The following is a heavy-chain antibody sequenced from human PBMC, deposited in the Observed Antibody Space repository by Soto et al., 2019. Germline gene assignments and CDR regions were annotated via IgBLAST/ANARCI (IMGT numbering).Heavy chain of an antibody. CDR1: GFTFRTYA. Sequence: EVQLVESGGGLVKPGGSLRLSCAASGFTFRTYAMSWVRQAPGKGLEWVSTITDSGGTTYYPASVKGRFTISRDNSENTLYLLMNSLSAEDTALYYCAKVHGSGTYYNFPDYWGQGTLVTVSS. CDR2: ITDSGGTT. V-gene: IGHV3-23*04. D-gene: IGHD3-10*01. J-gene: IGHJ4*02. CDR3: AKVHGSGTYYNFPDY.